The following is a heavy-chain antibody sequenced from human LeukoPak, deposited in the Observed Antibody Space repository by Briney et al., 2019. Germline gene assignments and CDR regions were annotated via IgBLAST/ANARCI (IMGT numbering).Heavy chain of an antibody. CDR2: VYYSGST. CDR3: ARRDYAAWFDP. D-gene: IGHD4/OR15-4a*01. J-gene: IGHJ5*02. Sequence: PSETLSLTCNVSGDSITSGGFYWAWIRQSPGTGLEWIGNVYYSGSTQYNPSLRGRVSISMDMTKNQFSLNLNSVSVTDTAIYYCARRDYAAWFDPWGQGTLVTVSS. CDR1: GDSITSGGFY. V-gene: IGHV4-39*01.